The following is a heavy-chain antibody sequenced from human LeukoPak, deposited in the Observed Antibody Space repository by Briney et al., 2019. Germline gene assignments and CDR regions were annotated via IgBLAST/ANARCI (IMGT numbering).Heavy chain of an antibody. CDR2: INQGGSEK. CDR3: ARENSGGSAFDC. D-gene: IGHD3-16*01. CDR1: EFTFSIYW. V-gene: IGHV3-7*01. Sequence: PGGSLRLSCAASEFTFSIYWMSWVRQAPGKGLEWVANINQGGSEKYYVDSVKGRFTISRDNAKNSLYLQMNNLRADDTAVYYCARENSGGSAFDCWGQGTLVTVSS. J-gene: IGHJ4*02.